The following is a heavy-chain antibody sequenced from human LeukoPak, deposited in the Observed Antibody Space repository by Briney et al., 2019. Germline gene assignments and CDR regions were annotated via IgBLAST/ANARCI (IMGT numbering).Heavy chain of an antibody. D-gene: IGHD3-9*01. Sequence: SETLSLTCTVSGGSISSGSYNWSWIRQPAGKGLEWIGRIYTSGSTNYNPSLKSRVTISVDTSKNQFSLKLSSVTAADTAVYYCAREVYDILTGYPSWGQGTLVTVSS. V-gene: IGHV4-61*02. J-gene: IGHJ4*02. CDR2: IYTSGST. CDR1: GGSISSGSYN. CDR3: AREVYDILTGYPS.